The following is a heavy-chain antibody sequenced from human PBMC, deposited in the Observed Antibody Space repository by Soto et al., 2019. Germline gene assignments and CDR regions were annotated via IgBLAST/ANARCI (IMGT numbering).Heavy chain of an antibody. V-gene: IGHV3-23*01. J-gene: IGHJ4*02. CDR3: AKVHGSGTYYNFPDY. CDR2: ITDSGGTT. Sequence: PGGSLRLSGAPSGFTFRTYAMSWVRQAPGKGLEWVSTITDSGGTTYYPASVKGRFTISRDNSENTLYLLMNSLSAEDTALYYCAKVHGSGTYYNFPDYWGQGTLVTVS. D-gene: IGHD3-10*01. CDR1: GFTFRTYA.